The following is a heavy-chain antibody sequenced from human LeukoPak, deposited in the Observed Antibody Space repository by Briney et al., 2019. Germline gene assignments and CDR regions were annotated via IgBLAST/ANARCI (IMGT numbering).Heavy chain of an antibody. CDR2: ISYDGNNK. D-gene: IGHD6-13*01. CDR3: ARDQYEAVAGAIYFDS. Sequence: GGSLRLSCAASGFTFSSYAMHWVRQAPGKGLEWVAVISYDGNNKYYADSVKGRFTISRDNSKNTLYLQMTSLRSEDTAVYYCARDQYEAVAGAIYFDSWGQGTLVTVSS. J-gene: IGHJ4*02. V-gene: IGHV3-30-3*01. CDR1: GFTFSSYA.